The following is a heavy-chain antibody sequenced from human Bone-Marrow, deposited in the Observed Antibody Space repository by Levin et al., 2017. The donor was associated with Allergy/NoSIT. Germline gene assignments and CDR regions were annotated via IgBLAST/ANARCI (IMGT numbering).Heavy chain of an antibody. CDR2: IGSTGDP. CDR3: ARAGAVGYELEY. J-gene: IGHJ4*02. D-gene: IGHD5-12*01. CDR1: GLTFRNYD. V-gene: IGHV3-13*02. Sequence: PGGSLRLSCAASGLTFRNYDLHWVRQGAEAGLEWVSSIGSTGDPDYADSVRGRFTISREDARNSLYLQMNSLRVGDTGVYYCARAGAVGYELEYWGQGTLVTVSS.